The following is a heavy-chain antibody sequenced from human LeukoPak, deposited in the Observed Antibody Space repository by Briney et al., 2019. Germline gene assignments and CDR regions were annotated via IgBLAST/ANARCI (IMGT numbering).Heavy chain of an antibody. CDR3: ARDVNYYDSSGYPLP. D-gene: IGHD3-22*01. CDR1: GGSISSDNYY. CDR2: IYYSGST. V-gene: IGHV4-39*02. J-gene: IGHJ5*02. Sequence: TSETLSLTCTVSGGSISSDNYYGGWIRQPPGKGLEWIASIYYSGSTYYNPSLKSRVTISLNTSKNQFSLKLCFVTAADTAVYYCARDVNYYDSSGYPLPWGQGTLVTVSS.